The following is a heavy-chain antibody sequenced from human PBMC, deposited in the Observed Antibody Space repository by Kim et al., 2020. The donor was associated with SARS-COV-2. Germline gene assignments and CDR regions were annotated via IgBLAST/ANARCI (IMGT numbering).Heavy chain of an antibody. D-gene: IGHD2-2*03. V-gene: IGHV3-23*01. CDR1: GFTFTGYA. CDR3: MKGGWGWIWDH. CDR2: IDGSDGTT. Sequence: GGSLRLSCTTSGFTFTGYAMSWVRQAPGKGLEWVSSIDGSDGTTYYVDSVKGRFTISRDNSKNTLYLQMNSLRADDTAVYYCMKGGWGWIWDHWGQGTRVTVSS. J-gene: IGHJ4*02.